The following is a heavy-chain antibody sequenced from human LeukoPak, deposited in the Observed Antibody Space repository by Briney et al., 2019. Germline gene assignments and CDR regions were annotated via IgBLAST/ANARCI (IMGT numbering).Heavy chain of an antibody. CDR3: ARGPQWRGDYYYMDV. CDR1: GCSFTNFD. V-gene: IGHV1-8*01. D-gene: IGHD6-19*01. Sequence: ASVKVSCKASGCSFTNFDINWVRQATGQGLEWMGWMNPNSGNKGYAQKFQGRVTMTMNTSITTAYMELSSLRSEDTAVYYCARGPQWRGDYYYMDVWGRGTTVTVFS. J-gene: IGHJ6*03. CDR2: MNPNSGNK.